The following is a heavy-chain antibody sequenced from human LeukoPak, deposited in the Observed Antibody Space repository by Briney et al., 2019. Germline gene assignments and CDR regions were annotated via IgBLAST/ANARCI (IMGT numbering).Heavy chain of an antibody. D-gene: IGHD2-15*01. V-gene: IGHV3-21*04. CDR2: ISSSSSYI. Sequence: PGGSLRLSCAASGFTFSSYSMNWVRQAPGKGLEWVSSISSSSSYIYYADSVKGRFTISRDNAKNSLYLQMNSLRAEDTAVYYCARAEPNIVVMVVGNGIYYGMDVWGQGTTVTVSS. CDR3: ARAEPNIVVMVVGNGIYYGMDV. CDR1: GFTFSSYS. J-gene: IGHJ6*02.